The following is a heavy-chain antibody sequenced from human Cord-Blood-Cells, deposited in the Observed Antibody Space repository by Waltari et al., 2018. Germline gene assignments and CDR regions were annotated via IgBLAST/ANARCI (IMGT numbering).Heavy chain of an antibody. V-gene: IGHV4-30-4*08. Sequence: QVQLQESGPGLVEPSQTLSLTCTVSGGSISSGDYYWSWIRQPPGKGLEWSGYIYYSGSTYYNPSLKSRVTISVDTSKNQFSLKLSSVTAADTAVYYCARVGIAAAGTIDYWGQGTLVTVSS. CDR3: ARVGIAAAGTIDY. J-gene: IGHJ4*02. CDR1: GGSISSGDYY. D-gene: IGHD6-13*01. CDR2: IYYSGST.